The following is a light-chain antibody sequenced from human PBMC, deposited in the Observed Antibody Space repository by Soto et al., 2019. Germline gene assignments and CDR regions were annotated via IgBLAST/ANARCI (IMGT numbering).Light chain of an antibody. CDR2: GAS. Sequence: EIVMTQSPATLSVFPGERATLSCRASQSVSSNLAWYQQKPGQAPRLLIYGASTRATGIPARLSGSGSGTEFTLTISSLQSEDFAVYYCQQYNNWPPAYTFGQGTKLEIK. J-gene: IGKJ2*01. V-gene: IGKV3-15*01. CDR3: QQYNNWPPAYT. CDR1: QSVSSN.